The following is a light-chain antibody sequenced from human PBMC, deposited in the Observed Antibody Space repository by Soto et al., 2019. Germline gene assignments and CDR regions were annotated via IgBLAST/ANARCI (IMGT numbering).Light chain of an antibody. CDR3: QQYGSSPYT. Sequence: EIVLTQSPGTLSLSPGERATLSCRASQSVSSSSLAWYQQKPGQAPRLLIYGASSRVTCIPGRFSGSGSGTDFTLTISRLEPEDFAVFYCQQYGSSPYTFGQGTKLEIK. V-gene: IGKV3-20*01. J-gene: IGKJ2*01. CDR1: QSVSSSS. CDR2: GAS.